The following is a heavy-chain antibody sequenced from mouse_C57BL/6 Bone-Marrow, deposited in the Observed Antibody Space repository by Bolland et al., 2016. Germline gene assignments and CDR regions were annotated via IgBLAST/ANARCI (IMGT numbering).Heavy chain of an antibody. CDR2: ISNGGGST. D-gene: IGHD2-2*01. Sequence: AYISNGGGSTYYPDTVKGRFTISRDNAKNTLYLQMSRLKSEDTAMYYWWVTTVFAYWGQGTLV. J-gene: IGHJ3*01. CDR3: WVTTVFAY. V-gene: IGHV5-12*01.